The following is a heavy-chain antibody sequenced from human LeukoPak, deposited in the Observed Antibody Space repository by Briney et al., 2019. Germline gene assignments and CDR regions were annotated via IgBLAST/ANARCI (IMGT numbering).Heavy chain of an antibody. CDR3: ERGQRITMIVVVPEAFDI. Sequence: ASVKVSCKASGYTFTGYYMHWVRQAPGQGLEWMGWINPNSGGTNYAQKFQGRVTMTRDTSISTAYMELSRLRSDDTAVYYCERGQRITMIVVVPEAFDIWGQGTMVTVSS. V-gene: IGHV1-2*02. D-gene: IGHD3-22*01. J-gene: IGHJ3*02. CDR1: GYTFTGYY. CDR2: INPNSGGT.